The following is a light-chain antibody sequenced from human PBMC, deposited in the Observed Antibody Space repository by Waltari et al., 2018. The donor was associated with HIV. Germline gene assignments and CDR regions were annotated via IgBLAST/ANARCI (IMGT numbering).Light chain of an antibody. V-gene: IGLV3-25*03. CDR1: ALPKQY. CDR3: QSADSSGTYPDV. Sequence: SYELTQPPSVSVSPGQTARITCSGDALPKQYAYWYQQKPGQARVLGIYKDNERPSGIPERFSGSSSGTTVTLTISGVQTEDEADYYCQSADSSGTYPDVFGTGTKVTVL. J-gene: IGLJ1*01. CDR2: KDN.